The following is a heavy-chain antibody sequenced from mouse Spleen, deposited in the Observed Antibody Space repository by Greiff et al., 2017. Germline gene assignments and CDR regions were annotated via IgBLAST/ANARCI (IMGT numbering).Heavy chain of an antibody. V-gene: IGHV5-9-3*01. CDR2: ISSGGSYT. CDR3: ARHEYYGNYDYFDY. CDR1: GFTFSSYA. D-gene: IGHD2-1*01. Sequence: EVKLVESGGGLVKPGGSLKLSCAASGFTFSSYAMSWVRQTPEKRLEWVAAISSGGSYTYYPDSVKGRFPISRDNAKNTLYLQMSSLRSEDTAMYYCARHEYYGNYDYFDYWGQGTTLTVSS. J-gene: IGHJ2*01.